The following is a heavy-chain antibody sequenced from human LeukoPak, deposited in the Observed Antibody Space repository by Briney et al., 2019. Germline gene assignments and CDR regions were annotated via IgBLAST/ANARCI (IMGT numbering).Heavy chain of an antibody. D-gene: IGHD3-22*01. V-gene: IGHV4-34*01. CDR1: GGSFSGYC. CDR2: INHSGST. J-gene: IGHJ4*02. CDR3: ARLDDSSGYYYPTYYFDY. Sequence: SETLSLTCAVYGGSFSGYCWSWIRQPPGKGLEWIGEINHSGSTNYNPSLKSRVTISVDTSKNQFSLKLSSVTAADTAVYYCARLDDSSGYYYPTYYFDYWGQGTLVTVSS.